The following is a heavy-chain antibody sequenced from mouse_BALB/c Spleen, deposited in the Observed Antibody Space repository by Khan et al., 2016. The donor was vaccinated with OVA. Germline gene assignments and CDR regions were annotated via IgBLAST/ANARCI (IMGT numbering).Heavy chain of an antibody. V-gene: IGHV3-8*02. CDR2: IIYTGYT. Sequence: EVQLQESGPSLVKPSQTLSLTCSVTGDSITSGYWNWIRKFPGNKLEYMGYIIYTGYTYYNPSLQSRISITRHTYKNQHYLLLNSVTDEDTATDYCARSTYRYAFVYWGQGTLVTVSA. CDR1: GDSITSGY. J-gene: IGHJ3*01. CDR3: ARSTYRYAFVY. D-gene: IGHD2-14*01.